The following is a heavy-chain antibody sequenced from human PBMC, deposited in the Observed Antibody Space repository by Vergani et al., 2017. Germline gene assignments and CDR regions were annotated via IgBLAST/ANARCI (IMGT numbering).Heavy chain of an antibody. D-gene: IGHD4-17*01. J-gene: IGHJ4*02. CDR3: ASEGAQPATTVTDY. CDR2: ISYDGSNK. CDR1: GFTFSSYA. V-gene: IGHV3-30-3*01. Sequence: VQLVESGGGLVKPGGSLRLSCAASGFTFSSYAMHWVRQAPGKGLEWVAVISYDGSNKYYADSVKGRFTISRDNSKNTLYLQMNSLRAEDTAVYYCASEGAQPATTVTDYWGQGTLVTVSS.